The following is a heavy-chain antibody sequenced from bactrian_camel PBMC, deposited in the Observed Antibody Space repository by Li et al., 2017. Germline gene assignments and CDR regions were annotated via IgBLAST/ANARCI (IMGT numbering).Heavy chain of an antibody. D-gene: IGHD2*01. V-gene: IGHV3S63*01. CDR1: AYTPANVR. CDR3: AARGPYCYTKLSVRDFTY. Sequence: VQLVESGGGSVQAGGSLRLSCAFDAYTPANVRMAWFRQAPGKEREGVARISTGGSVTSYADSVKGRFTISQDNAKNTVYLQMNSLKPEDTAMYYCAARGPYCYTKLSVRDFTYWGQGTQVTVSS. J-gene: IGHJ4*01. CDR2: ISTGGSVT.